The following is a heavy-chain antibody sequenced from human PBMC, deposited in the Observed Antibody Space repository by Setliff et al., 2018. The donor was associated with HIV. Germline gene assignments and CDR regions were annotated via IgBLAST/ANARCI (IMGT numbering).Heavy chain of an antibody. CDR1: GGSFSGYF. CDR2: INNSGST. CDR3: ARGPYTSSWYVSVYWFDP. Sequence: SETLSLTCAVYGGSFSGYFWSWIRQPPGKGLEWIGEINNSGSTNYNPSLKSRVTISVDTSKNQFSLKLTSVTAADTAVYYCARGPYTSSWYVSVYWFDPWGRGTLVTVSS. J-gene: IGHJ5*02. V-gene: IGHV4-34*01. D-gene: IGHD6-13*01.